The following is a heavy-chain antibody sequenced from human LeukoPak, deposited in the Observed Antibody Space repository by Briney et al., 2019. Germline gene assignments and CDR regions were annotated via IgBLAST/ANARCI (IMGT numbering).Heavy chain of an antibody. D-gene: IGHD3-22*01. J-gene: IGHJ4*02. CDR1: GFTFSSYA. Sequence: GRSLRLSYAASGFTFSSYAMHWVRQAPGKGLEWVAVISYDGSNKYYADSVKGRFTISRDNSKNTLYLQMNSLRAEDTAVYYCARDQFYDSSGSFDYWGQGTLVTVSS. V-gene: IGHV3-30*04. CDR3: ARDQFYDSSGSFDY. CDR2: ISYDGSNK.